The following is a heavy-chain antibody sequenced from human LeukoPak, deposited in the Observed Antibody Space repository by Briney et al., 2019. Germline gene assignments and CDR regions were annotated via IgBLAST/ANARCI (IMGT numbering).Heavy chain of an antibody. CDR1: GYTFTSNY. Sequence: ASVTVSCKASGYTFTSNYIHWVRQAPRQGLEWMGMIYPKDGSTSYAQKFQGRVTVTRDTSTSTVHMELSGLRSEDTAVYYCAKIAARDTGEGYWGQGTLVTVSS. J-gene: IGHJ4*02. V-gene: IGHV1-46*01. CDR2: IYPKDGST. D-gene: IGHD6-6*01. CDR3: AKIAARDTGEGY.